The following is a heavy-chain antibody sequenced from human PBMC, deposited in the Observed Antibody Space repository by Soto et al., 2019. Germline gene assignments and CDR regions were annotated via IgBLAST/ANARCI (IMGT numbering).Heavy chain of an antibody. V-gene: IGHV1-18*01. CDR3: ARRDVLRYFDWLPDYGMDV. CDR1: GYTFTSYG. CDR2: ISAYNGNT. Sequence: QVQLVQSGAEVKKPGASVKVSCKASGYTFTSYGISWVRQAPGQGLEWMGWISAYNGNTNYAQKRQGRVTMTTDTSTSPAYMELRSLRSDDTAVYYCARRDVLRYFDWLPDYGMDVWGQGTTVTVSS. J-gene: IGHJ6*02. D-gene: IGHD3-9*01.